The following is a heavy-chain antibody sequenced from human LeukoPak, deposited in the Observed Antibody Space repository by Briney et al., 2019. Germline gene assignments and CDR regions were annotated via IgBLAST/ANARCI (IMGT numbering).Heavy chain of an antibody. V-gene: IGHV4-39*01. D-gene: IGHD3-22*01. CDR1: GGSISSSSYY. CDR3: ARFAEGYYDSSGYPSQAFDY. J-gene: IGHJ4*02. Sequence: PSETLSLTCTVSGGSISSSSYYWGWIRQPPGKGLEWIGSIYYSGSTYYNPSLKSRVTISVDTSKNQFSLKLSSVTAADTAVYYCARFAEGYYDSSGYPSQAFDYWGQGTLVTVSS. CDR2: IYYSGST.